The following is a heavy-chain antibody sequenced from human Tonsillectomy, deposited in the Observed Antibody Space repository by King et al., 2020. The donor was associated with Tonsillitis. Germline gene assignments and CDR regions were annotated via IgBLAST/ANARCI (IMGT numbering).Heavy chain of an antibody. Sequence: VQLVESGGGLVKPGGSLRLSCAASGFTLSDYYMTWIRQAPGKGLEWVSYISSSSSYTNYADSVKGLFTISRDNARNTLYLQMNSLRAEDTAVYYCARVGGSGSYLYYMDVWGKGTTVTVSS. D-gene: IGHD3-10*01. J-gene: IGHJ6*03. CDR1: GFTLSDYY. CDR3: ARVGGSGSYLYYMDV. CDR2: ISSSSSYT. V-gene: IGHV3-11*05.